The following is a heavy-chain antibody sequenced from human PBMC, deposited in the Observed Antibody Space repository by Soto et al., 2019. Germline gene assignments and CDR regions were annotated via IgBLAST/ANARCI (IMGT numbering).Heavy chain of an antibody. CDR3: AADRTIVGTIGAFDF. CDR1: ENTLTELT. J-gene: IGHJ4*02. V-gene: IGHV1-24*01. Sequence: QVQLVQSGAEVRKPGASVRVSCKVPENTLTELTIDWLRQAPGKGLEWMGHSAPEQGEPVYPQKFQGRVSMTEDPSTDTAYMELTSLRFEDTAVYFCAADRTIVGTIGAFDFWGQGTLVTVSS. CDR2: SAPEQGEP. D-gene: IGHD1-26*01.